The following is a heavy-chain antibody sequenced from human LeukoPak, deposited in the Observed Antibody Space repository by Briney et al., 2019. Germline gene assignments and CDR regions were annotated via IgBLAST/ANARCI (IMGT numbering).Heavy chain of an antibody. CDR3: ASALKRGSAGTLIDY. CDR1: GYTFTSYD. J-gene: IGHJ4*02. CDR2: MNPNSGNT. Sequence: GASVKVSCKASGYTFTSYDINWVRQATRQGLEWMGWMNPNSGNTGYAQKFQDRVTMTRNTSISTAYMELSSLESEDTAVYYCASALKRGSAGTLIDYWGQGTLVTVSS. V-gene: IGHV1-8*01. D-gene: IGHD6-13*01.